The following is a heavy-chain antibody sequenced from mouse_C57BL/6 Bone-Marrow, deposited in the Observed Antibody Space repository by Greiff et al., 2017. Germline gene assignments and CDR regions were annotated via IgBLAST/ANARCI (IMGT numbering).Heavy chain of an antibody. CDR3: VRGNYYFDY. Sequence: EVKVVESGGGLVQPKGSLKLSCAASGFTFNTYAMHWVRQAPGKGLEWVVRIRSKSSNYATYYADSVKDRFTISRDDSQSMLYLQMNNLKTEDTAMYYCVRGNYYFDYWGQGTTLTVSS. CDR1: GFTFNTYA. J-gene: IGHJ2*01. CDR2: IRSKSSNYAT. D-gene: IGHD2-1*01. V-gene: IGHV10-3*01.